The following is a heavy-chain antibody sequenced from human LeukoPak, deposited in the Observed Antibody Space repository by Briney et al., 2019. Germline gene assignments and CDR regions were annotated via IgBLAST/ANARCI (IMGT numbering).Heavy chain of an antibody. CDR2: IYYSGST. J-gene: IGHJ4*02. V-gene: IGHV4-39*07. Sequence: SETLSLACTVSGGSISSYYWGWIRQPPGKGLEWIGSIYYSGSTYYNPSLKSRVTISVDTSKNQFSLKLSPVTAADTAVYYCARTTIHTMSPGYWGQGTLVTVSS. CDR3: ARTTIHTMSPGY. D-gene: IGHD3-10*02. CDR1: GGSISSYY.